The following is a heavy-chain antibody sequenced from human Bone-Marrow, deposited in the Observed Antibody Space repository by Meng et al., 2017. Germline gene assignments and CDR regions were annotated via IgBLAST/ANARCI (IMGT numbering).Heavy chain of an antibody. CDR2: IYCDDEK. J-gene: IGHJ5*02. D-gene: IGHD3-22*01. V-gene: IGHV2-5*02. Sequence: SGPTLVKPTQTLTLTCTFSGFSLDTTGVGVAWIRQPPGKALEWLAIIYCDDEKRYSPSLKSRLTITKDTSKNQVVLTLTNVDPVDTATYFCAHDHFDRSRSIYQVFDPWGQGTLVTVSS. CDR3: AHDHFDRSRSIYQVFDP. CDR1: GFSLDTTGVG.